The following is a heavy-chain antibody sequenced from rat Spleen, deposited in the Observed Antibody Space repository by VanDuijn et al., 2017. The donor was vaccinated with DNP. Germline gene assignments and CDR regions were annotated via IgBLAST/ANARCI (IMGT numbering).Heavy chain of an antibody. Sequence: EVQLVESGGGLVQPGRSMKLSCAASGFTFSSYWMYWIRQAPGKGLEWIASINTDGGSTYYPDSVKGRFTISRDNAKSTLYLRMDSLRSEETATYYCARQTTALYFDDWGQGVMVTVSS. D-gene: IGHD1-11*01. CDR1: GFTFSSYW. V-gene: IGHV5-58*01. CDR2: INTDGGST. CDR3: ARQTTALYFDD. J-gene: IGHJ2*01.